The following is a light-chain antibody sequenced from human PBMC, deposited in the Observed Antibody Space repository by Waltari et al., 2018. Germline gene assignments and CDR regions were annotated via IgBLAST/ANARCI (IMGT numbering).Light chain of an antibody. CDR1: QSVSSY. CDR3: QQRSSWPYT. Sequence: EIVLTQSPATLSLSRGERATLSCRASQSVSSYLAWYQQKPGQAPRLLIYDASNRATGIPARFSASGSGTDFTLTLSSLEPEDFAVYYCQQRSSWPYTFGQGTKLEIK. CDR2: DAS. V-gene: IGKV3-11*01. J-gene: IGKJ2*01.